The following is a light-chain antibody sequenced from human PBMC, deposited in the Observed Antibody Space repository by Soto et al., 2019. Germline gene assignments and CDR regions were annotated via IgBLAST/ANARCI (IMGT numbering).Light chain of an antibody. CDR2: DAS. CDR1: QSVSSY. V-gene: IGKV3-11*01. J-gene: IGKJ3*01. CDR3: QQRSNWPPGST. Sequence: EIVLTQSPATLSLSPGERATLSCRASQSVSSYLALYQQKPGQAPRLLIYDASNRATGIPARFSGSGSGTDFTLTISSLEPEDFAVYYCQQRSNWPPGSTFGPGTKVDIK.